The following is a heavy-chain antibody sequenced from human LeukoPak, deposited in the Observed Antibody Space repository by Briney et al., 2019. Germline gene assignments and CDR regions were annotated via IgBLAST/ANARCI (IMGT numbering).Heavy chain of an antibody. J-gene: IGHJ4*02. V-gene: IGHV1-18*01. Sequence: GASVKVSCKASGYTFTSYGISWVRQAPGQGLEWMGWISAYNGNTDYAQKFRGRVTMTRDTSISTAYMELSRLRSDDTAVYYCARTWITFGGVIVIQGGSDYWGRGTLVTVSS. CDR2: ISAYNGNT. D-gene: IGHD3-16*02. CDR1: GYTFTSYG. CDR3: ARTWITFGGVIVIQGGSDY.